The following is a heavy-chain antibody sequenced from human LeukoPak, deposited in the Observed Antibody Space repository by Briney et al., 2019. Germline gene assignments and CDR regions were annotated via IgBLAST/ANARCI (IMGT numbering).Heavy chain of an antibody. CDR1: TFTFSRYW. D-gene: IGHD5-18*01. CDR2: IKSDGRTT. V-gene: IGHV3-74*01. Sequence: SGGSLRLSCAASTFTFSRYWMHWVRQAPGKGLIWVSLIKSDGRTTLYADSVKGRFTISRDNAKNTLYLQMNSLRAEDTAVYYCATGNSYSYDYWGQGSLVTVSS. CDR3: ATGNSYSYDY. J-gene: IGHJ4*02.